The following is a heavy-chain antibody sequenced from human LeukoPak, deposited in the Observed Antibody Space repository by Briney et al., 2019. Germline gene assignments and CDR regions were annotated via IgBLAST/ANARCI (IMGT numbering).Heavy chain of an antibody. CDR1: GFTFSSYW. D-gene: IGHD1-26*01. CDR3: AKDQKWELQGRAFDI. Sequence: QTGGSLRLSCAASGFTFSSYWMSWVRQAPGKGLEWVANIKQDGSEKYYVDSVKGRFTISRDNAKNSLYLQMNSLRAEDMALYYCAKDQKWELQGRAFDIWGQGTMVTVSS. V-gene: IGHV3-7*03. J-gene: IGHJ3*02. CDR2: IKQDGSEK.